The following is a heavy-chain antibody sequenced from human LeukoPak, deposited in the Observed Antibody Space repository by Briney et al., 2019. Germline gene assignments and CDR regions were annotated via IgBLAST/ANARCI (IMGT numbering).Heavy chain of an antibody. CDR3: AKDPPRGYAMDV. V-gene: IGHV3-30*18. J-gene: IGHJ6*02. CDR1: GFTFSSYG. D-gene: IGHD5-12*01. CDR2: ISYDGSNK. Sequence: PGRSLRLSCAASGFTFSSYGIHWVRQAPGKGLEWVAGISYDGSNKYYAGSVKGRFTISRDNSKNTLYLQMNSLRAEDTAVYYCAKDPPRGYAMDVWGQGTTVTVSS.